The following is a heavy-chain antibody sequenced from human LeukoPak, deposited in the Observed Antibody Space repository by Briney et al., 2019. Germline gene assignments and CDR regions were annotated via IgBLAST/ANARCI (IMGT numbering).Heavy chain of an antibody. CDR1: GFTFDDYA. V-gene: IGHV3-9*01. CDR3: TRDTYSSSPRFDY. Sequence: PGGSLRLSCAASGFTFDDYAMHWVRQAPGKGLEWVSGISWNSGSIGYADSVKGRFTISRDNAKNSLYLQMNSLRAEDTAVYYCTRDTYSSSPRFDYWGQGTLVTVSS. J-gene: IGHJ4*02. D-gene: IGHD6-6*01. CDR2: ISWNSGSI.